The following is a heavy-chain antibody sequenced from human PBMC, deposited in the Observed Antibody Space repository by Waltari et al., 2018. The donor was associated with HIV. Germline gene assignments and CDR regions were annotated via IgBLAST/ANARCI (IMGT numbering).Heavy chain of an antibody. CDR3: ATGGGTTSIQLYDLDV. Sequence: QVQLIQSGAEVKKPGAPVKVSCKVFGYTLPEFSMHWVRQAPGKGLEWMGGFDPEDDETIYAQKFQGRVTMTEDTSTDSAYMELSSLTSEDTAVYYCATGGGTTSIQLYDLDVWGQGTTVTVSS. V-gene: IGHV1-24*01. CDR2: FDPEDDET. D-gene: IGHD1-26*01. J-gene: IGHJ6*02. CDR1: GYTLPEFS.